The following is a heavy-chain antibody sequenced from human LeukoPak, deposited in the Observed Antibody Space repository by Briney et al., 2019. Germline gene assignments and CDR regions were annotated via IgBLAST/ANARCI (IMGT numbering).Heavy chain of an antibody. V-gene: IGHV4-39*07. J-gene: IGHJ4*02. CDR1: GGSISSSNHY. D-gene: IGHD5-18*01. CDR2: IYYSGIT. Sequence: SETLSLTCTVSGGSISSSNHYWGWIRQPPGKGLEWIGSIYYSGITYYNPSLKSRVTISVDMSKNQFSLILTSVTAAGTAVYYCAREDAAVAPGFDYWGQGSLVTVSS. CDR3: AREDAAVAPGFDY.